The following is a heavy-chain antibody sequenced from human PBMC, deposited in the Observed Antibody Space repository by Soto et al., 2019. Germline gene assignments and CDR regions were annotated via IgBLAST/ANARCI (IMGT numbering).Heavy chain of an antibody. Sequence: LRLSCAASGFTFSSYAMHWVRQAPGKGLEWVAVISYDGSNKYYADSVKGRFTISRDNSKNTLYLQMNSLRAEDTAVYYCARSLDYSGSHFDYWGQGTLVTVSS. CDR1: GFTFSSYA. CDR2: ISYDGSNK. J-gene: IGHJ4*02. CDR3: ARSLDYSGSHFDY. D-gene: IGHD4-4*01. V-gene: IGHV3-30-3*01.